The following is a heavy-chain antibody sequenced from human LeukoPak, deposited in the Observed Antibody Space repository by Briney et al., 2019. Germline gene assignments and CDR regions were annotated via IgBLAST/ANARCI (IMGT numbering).Heavy chain of an antibody. Sequence: GASVKVSCKASGYTFTSYDINWVRQATGQGLEWMGWMNPNSGTTGYAQKFQGRVTMTRNTSISTAYMELSSLRSEDTAVYYCARDGYSNYPTTFDYWGQGTLVTVSS. CDR2: MNPNSGTT. CDR1: GYTFTSYD. V-gene: IGHV1-8*01. CDR3: ARDGYSNYPTTFDY. D-gene: IGHD4-11*01. J-gene: IGHJ4*02.